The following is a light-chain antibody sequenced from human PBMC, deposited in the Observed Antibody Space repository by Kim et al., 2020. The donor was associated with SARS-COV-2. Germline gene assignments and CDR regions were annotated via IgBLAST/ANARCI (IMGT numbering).Light chain of an antibody. J-gene: IGKJ2*01. V-gene: IGKV1-39*01. CDR1: QIISSY. Sequence: RPAAIESGVTITCLARQIISSYFHWYQRKPGKAPNLLINTASHLRSEVPSRFSSSGSGTDYTLTISMLQPEDFTTYYCQQSFSTPTFGQGTKLEI. CDR2: TAS. CDR3: QQSFSTPT.